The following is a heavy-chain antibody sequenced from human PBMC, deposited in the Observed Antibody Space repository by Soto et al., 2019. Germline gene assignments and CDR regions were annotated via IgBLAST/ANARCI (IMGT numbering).Heavy chain of an antibody. CDR3: ARLGGYCCGGSCYFDY. D-gene: IGHD2-15*01. Sequence: PSETLSLTCTVSGGSISSYYWSWIRQPPGKGLEWIGYIYYSGSTNYNPSLKSRVTISVDTSKNQFSLKLSSVTAADTAVYYCARLGGYCCGGSCYFDYWGQGTLVTVSS. J-gene: IGHJ4*02. CDR2: IYYSGST. CDR1: GGSISSYY. V-gene: IGHV4-59*01.